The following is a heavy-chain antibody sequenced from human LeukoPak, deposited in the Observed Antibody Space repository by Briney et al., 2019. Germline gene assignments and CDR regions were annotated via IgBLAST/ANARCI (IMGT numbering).Heavy chain of an antibody. CDR3: ARDLRGVAGFDY. CDR2: ISSSSSYI. CDR1: GFTFSSYS. V-gene: IGHV3-21*01. Sequence: PGGSLRLSCAASGFTFSSYSMNWVRQAPGKGLEWVSSISSSSSYIYYADSVKGRFTISRDNAKNSLYLQMNSLRAEDTAVYYCARDLRGVAGFDYWGQGTLVTVSS. J-gene: IGHJ4*02. D-gene: IGHD6-19*01.